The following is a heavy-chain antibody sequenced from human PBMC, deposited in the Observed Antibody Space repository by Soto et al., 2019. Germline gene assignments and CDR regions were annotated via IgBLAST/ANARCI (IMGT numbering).Heavy chain of an antibody. D-gene: IGHD3-22*01. J-gene: IGHJ6*02. V-gene: IGHV3-53*01. CDR3: ARSYDSSGYSYYYYGMDV. CDR1: GFTVSSNY. Sequence: GGSLRLSCAASGFTVSSNYMIWVRQAPGKGLEWVSVIYSGGSTYYADSVKGRFAISRDNSKNTLYLQMNSLRAEDTAVYYCARSYDSSGYSYYYYGMDVWGQGTTVTVSS. CDR2: IYSGGST.